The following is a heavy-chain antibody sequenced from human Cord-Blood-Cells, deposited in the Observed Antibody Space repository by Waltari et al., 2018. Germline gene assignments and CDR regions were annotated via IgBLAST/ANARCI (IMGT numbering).Heavy chain of an antibody. CDR2: IKSKTDGGTT. Sequence: EVQLVESGGGLVKPGGSLRLPCAASGFTFSNAWMSWVRQAPEKGLEWVGRIKSKTDGGTTDYAAPVKGRFTISRDDSKNTLYLQMNSLKTEDTAVYYCTTGPMTTVTTDYWGQGTLVTVSS. CDR1: GFTFSNAW. CDR3: TTGPMTTVTTDY. D-gene: IGHD4-17*01. J-gene: IGHJ4*02. V-gene: IGHV3-15*01.